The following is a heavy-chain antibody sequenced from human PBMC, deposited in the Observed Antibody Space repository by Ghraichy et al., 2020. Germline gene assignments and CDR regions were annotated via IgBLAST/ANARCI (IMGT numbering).Heavy chain of an antibody. J-gene: IGHJ6*02. CDR3: ARDRSLLRYLNPHYYGMDV. CDR2: ISYDGSNK. D-gene: IGHD3-9*01. Sequence: GGSLRLSCAASGFTFSSYAMHWVRQAPGKGLEWVAVISYDGSNKYYADSVKGRFTISRDNSKNTLYLQMNSLRAEDTAVYYCARDRSLLRYLNPHYYGMDVWGQGTTVTVSS. CDR1: GFTFSSYA. V-gene: IGHV3-30-3*01.